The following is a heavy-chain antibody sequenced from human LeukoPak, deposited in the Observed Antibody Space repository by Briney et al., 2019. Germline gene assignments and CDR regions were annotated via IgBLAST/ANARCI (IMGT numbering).Heavy chain of an antibody. Sequence: GGSLRLSCAASGFTFSSYDMHWVPQATGKGLEWVSAIGTVGDTYYPGSVKGRFTTSRENAKNSLYLQMNSLRAGDTAVYYCAKGPYSSSWHYFDYWGQGTLVTVSS. V-gene: IGHV3-13*04. CDR1: GFTFSSYD. CDR3: AKGPYSSSWHYFDY. CDR2: IGTVGDT. J-gene: IGHJ4*02. D-gene: IGHD6-13*01.